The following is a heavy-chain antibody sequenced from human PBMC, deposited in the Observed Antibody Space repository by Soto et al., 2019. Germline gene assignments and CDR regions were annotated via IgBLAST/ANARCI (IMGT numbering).Heavy chain of an antibody. CDR3: ARRYGGNFDY. J-gene: IGHJ4*02. Sequence: QVQLQESGPGLVKPSETLSLTCTVSGGSIDSYYWSWIRQPPGKGLEWIGYIYYSGSTNYNPSLKSRVTLSVDTSKNQFALKLRYVTAADKAVYYCARRYGGNFDYWGQGTRVTVSS. D-gene: IGHD1-26*01. CDR2: IYYSGST. CDR1: GGSIDSYY. V-gene: IGHV4-59*01.